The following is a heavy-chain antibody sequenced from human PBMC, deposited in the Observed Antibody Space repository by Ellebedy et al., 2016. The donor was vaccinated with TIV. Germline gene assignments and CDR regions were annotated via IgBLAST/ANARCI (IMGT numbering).Heavy chain of an antibody. CDR1: GGSIGSGGYY. CDR2: IYYSGST. V-gene: IGHV4-31*03. J-gene: IGHJ2*01. D-gene: IGHD2-21*02. Sequence: MPSETLSLTCTVSGGSIGSGGYYRNCIRQPPGKGLEWIGNIYYSGSTYYNPSLKSRVTISVDTSKNHFSLNLSSVTAADTAVYYCARDSSAYCGGDCWGGHFDLWGRGTLVTVSS. CDR3: ARDSSAYCGGDCWGGHFDL.